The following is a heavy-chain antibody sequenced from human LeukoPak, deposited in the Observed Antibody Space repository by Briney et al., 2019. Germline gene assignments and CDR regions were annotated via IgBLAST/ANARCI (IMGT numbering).Heavy chain of an antibody. J-gene: IGHJ2*01. CDR3: ARRNCSGGSCYRKYWYFDL. CDR1: GGSFSGYY. CDR2: INHSGST. D-gene: IGHD2-15*01. Sequence: KPSETLSLTCAVYGGSFSGYYWSWIRQPPGKGLEWIGEINHSGSTNYNPSLKSRATISVDTSKNQFSLKLSSVTAADTAVYYCARRNCSGGSCYRKYWYFDLWGRGTLVTVSS. V-gene: IGHV4-34*01.